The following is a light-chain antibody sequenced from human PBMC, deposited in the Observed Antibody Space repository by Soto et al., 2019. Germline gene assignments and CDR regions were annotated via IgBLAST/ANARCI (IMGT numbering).Light chain of an antibody. CDR3: SSWDDSLRGWM. CDR1: SSNVESNH. CDR2: DNS. Sequence: QSVLTQPPSVSGTPGQRVTISCSGSSSNVESNHVHWYQQLPGTAPKLLISDNSQRPSGVPDRFSGSKSGTSASLAITGLRSEDESDYYCSSWDDSLRGWMFGGGTKLTVL. J-gene: IGLJ3*02. V-gene: IGLV1-47*02.